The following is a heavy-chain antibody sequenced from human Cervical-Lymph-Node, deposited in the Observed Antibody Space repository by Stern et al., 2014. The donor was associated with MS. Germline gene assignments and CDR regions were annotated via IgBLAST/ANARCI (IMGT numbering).Heavy chain of an antibody. CDR1: GFTFDNYA. Sequence: EVQLVESGGGSVPPGRSLRLSCAASGFTFDNYAINWVRQAPGKGLEWVSGISGGGRTTYYAVSVKGRFTISRDNSKNTLYLQMKSLRAEDTAAYYCAKVAPSTRGAFDYWGLGTLVTVSP. CDR2: ISGGGRTT. D-gene: IGHD3-10*01. V-gene: IGHV3-23*04. CDR3: AKVAPSTRGAFDY. J-gene: IGHJ4*02.